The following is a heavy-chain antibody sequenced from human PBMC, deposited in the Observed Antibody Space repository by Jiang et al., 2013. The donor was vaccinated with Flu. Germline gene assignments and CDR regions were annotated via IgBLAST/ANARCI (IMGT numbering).Heavy chain of an antibody. CDR1: GYTFENYA. D-gene: IGHD4/OR15-4a*01. CDR3: TKVMEAMVLTTIFDC. Sequence: GGSLRLSCAGSGYTFENYAMCWVRQAPGKGLEWVSGISTSGDATFYADSVKGRFTISRDNSKKTLYLQMNSLRAEDTAMYYCTKVMEAMVLTTIFDCWGQGTLVTVSS. J-gene: IGHJ4*02. CDR2: ISTSGDAT. V-gene: IGHV3-23*01.